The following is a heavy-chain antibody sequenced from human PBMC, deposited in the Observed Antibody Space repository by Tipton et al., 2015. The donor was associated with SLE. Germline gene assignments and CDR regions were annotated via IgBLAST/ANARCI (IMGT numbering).Heavy chain of an antibody. J-gene: IGHJ5*02. CDR3: SAWFNQ. CDR2: INSDGSIT. CDR1: GFSISTYW. V-gene: IGHV3-74*01. Sequence: SLRLSCAASGFSISTYWMHWVRQVPGKGLVWVSHINSDGSITNYADYVKGRFTISRDNAKNTLYLQMHSLGVEDSAVYYCSAWFNQWGQGTVVTVSS.